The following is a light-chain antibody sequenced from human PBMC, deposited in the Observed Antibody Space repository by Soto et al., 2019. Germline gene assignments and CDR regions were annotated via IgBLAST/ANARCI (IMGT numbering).Light chain of an antibody. J-gene: IGKJ3*01. CDR3: QQFNRYPQMLFT. Sequence: AIQLTQSPSSLSASVGDRVTITCRASQGISSALAWYQQKPGKAPKLLIYDASSLESGVPSRFSGSGSGTDFPITISSLQPEDFETYYWQQFNRYPQMLFTFGPGTKVDIK. CDR1: QGISSA. CDR2: DAS. V-gene: IGKV1-13*02.